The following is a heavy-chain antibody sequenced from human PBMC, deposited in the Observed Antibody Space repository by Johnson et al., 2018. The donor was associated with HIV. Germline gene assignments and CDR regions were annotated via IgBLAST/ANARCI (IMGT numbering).Heavy chain of an antibody. Sequence: VQLVESGGGVVQPGGSLRLSCAASGFTFSSYGMHWVRQAPGKGLEWVSVIYSGGSTSYTDSVKGRFTISRDNSKNALYLQLNSLRPEDTAVYYCARDGAIAGAATEALDIWGQGTMVTVSS. CDR3: ARDGAIAGAATEALDI. J-gene: IGHJ3*02. D-gene: IGHD1-26*01. CDR1: GFTFSSYG. CDR2: IYSGGST. V-gene: IGHV3-NL1*01.